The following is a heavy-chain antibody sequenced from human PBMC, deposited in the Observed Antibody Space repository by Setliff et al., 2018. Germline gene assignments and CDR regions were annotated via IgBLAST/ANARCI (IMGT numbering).Heavy chain of an antibody. CDR2: ISTSGVST. Sequence: GESLKISCAVSGFTFSSYAMSWVRQAPGKGLGWVSGISTSGVSTYYADSVKGRFTIPRDNSEDTLFLQMTSLRPEDTGVYYCVKVKKPLIRGSGFDYWGRGTLVTVSS. CDR3: VKVKKPLIRGSGFDY. J-gene: IGHJ4*02. V-gene: IGHV3-23*01. CDR1: GFTFSSYA. D-gene: IGHD3-10*01.